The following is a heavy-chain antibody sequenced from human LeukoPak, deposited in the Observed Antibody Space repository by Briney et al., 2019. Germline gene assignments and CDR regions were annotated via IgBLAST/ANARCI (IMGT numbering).Heavy chain of an antibody. D-gene: IGHD1-26*01. CDR3: TRNRGYYVNDY. CDR1: GASIRSSF. CDR2: LSMRGTT. Sequence: PSETLSLTCTVSGASIRSSFWNWIRRPPGRGLEWIGYLSMRGTTNYNPSLKSRVTISADTSENQFSLKVSSVTAADTAVYYCTRNRGYYVNDYWGRGILVTVSS. V-gene: IGHV4-59*01. J-gene: IGHJ4*02.